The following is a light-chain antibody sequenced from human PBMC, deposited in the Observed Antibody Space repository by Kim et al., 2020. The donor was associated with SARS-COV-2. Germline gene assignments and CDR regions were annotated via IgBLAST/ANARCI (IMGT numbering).Light chain of an antibody. CDR1: QSVRSN. CDR2: NAT. V-gene: IGKV3-15*01. J-gene: IGKJ4*01. CDR3: QQYEKWPLT. Sequence: VSPEQRASLAWWASQSVRSNLAWYRQKTGQTLALLIYNATTRVTGIPARISGSGSETEFTLTISSLQSEDLVVYYCQQYEKWPLTFGGGTKVDIK.